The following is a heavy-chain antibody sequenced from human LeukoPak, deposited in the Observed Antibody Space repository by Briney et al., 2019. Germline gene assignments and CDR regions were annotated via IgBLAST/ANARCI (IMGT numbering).Heavy chain of an antibody. J-gene: IGHJ4*01. CDR3: ARVGGYCSANSCSRIDY. CDR2: IYPNSGGT. Sequence: ASVRVSCKASGYTFTGYYIHWVRQAPGQGLEWLGWIYPNSGGTNFAQKFQGRVTMTRDTSISTAYMELTSLRSDDTAVYYCARVGGYCSANSCSRIDYWGHGTLVTVSS. CDR1: GYTFTGYY. D-gene: IGHD2-15*01. V-gene: IGHV1-2*02.